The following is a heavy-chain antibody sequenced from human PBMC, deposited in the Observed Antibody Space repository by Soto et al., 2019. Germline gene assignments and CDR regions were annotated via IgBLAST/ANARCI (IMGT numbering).Heavy chain of an antibody. Sequence: PSETLSLTCTLSGGSLITSYYWSWIRQPPGKGLEWIAYIHYSGNTNYNPSLKSRVTMAADTSKNHFSLKLSSVTAADTAVYYCARLNGYCISTNCHGYYGMDVWGQGTTVTVSS. J-gene: IGHJ6*02. V-gene: IGHV4-59*08. D-gene: IGHD2-2*03. CDR3: ARLNGYCISTNCHGYYGMDV. CDR1: GGSLITSYY. CDR2: IHYSGNT.